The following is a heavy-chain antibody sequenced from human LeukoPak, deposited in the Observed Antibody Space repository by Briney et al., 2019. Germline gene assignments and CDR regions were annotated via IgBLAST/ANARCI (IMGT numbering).Heavy chain of an antibody. J-gene: IGHJ5*02. D-gene: IGHD6-13*01. CDR2: IYPGDSDT. Sequence: GESLKISCKGSGYSFTTYWIGWVRQMPGKGLEWMGIIYPGDSDTRYSPSFQGQVTVSADKTISTAYLQWSSLKASDTAMYYCARLRQQLGNNWFDPWGQGTLVTVSS. V-gene: IGHV5-51*01. CDR1: GYSFTTYW. CDR3: ARLRQQLGNNWFDP.